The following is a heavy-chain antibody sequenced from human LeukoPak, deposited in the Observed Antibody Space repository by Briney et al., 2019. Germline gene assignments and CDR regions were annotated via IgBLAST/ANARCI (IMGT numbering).Heavy chain of an antibody. CDR3: AKDSKIVGATFRSYHYMDV. J-gene: IGHJ6*03. Sequence: GGSLRLSCAASGFTFNTYGMHWVRQAPGKGLEWVAVISYDGSNKYYADSVKGRFTISRDNSKNTLYLQMNSLRAEDTAVYYCAKDSKIVGATFRSYHYMDVWGKGTAVTVSS. CDR1: GFTFNTYG. CDR2: ISYDGSNK. V-gene: IGHV3-30*18. D-gene: IGHD1-26*01.